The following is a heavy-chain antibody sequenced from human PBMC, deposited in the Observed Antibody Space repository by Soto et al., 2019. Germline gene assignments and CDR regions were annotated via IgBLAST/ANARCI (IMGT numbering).Heavy chain of an antibody. D-gene: IGHD3-3*01. CDR2: IYYSGST. CDR1: GGSISSYY. J-gene: IGHJ6*03. CDR3: ARVARYYDFWTTNYSSYYFMDV. V-gene: IGHV4-59*01. Sequence: QVQLQESGPGLVKPSETLSLTCTVSGGSISSYYWSWIRQPPGKGLEWIGYIYYSGSTNYNPSLKSRFTISLDTSKIQFSLKLSSVTAADTAVYYCARVARYYDFWTTNYSSYYFMDVWGKGTTVTVSS.